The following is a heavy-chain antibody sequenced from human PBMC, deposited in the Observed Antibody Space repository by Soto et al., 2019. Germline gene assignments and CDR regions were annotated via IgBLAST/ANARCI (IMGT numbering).Heavy chain of an antibody. CDR3: AKDGGFGSSGTINYYCYGMDV. Sequence: QVQLVESGGGVVQPGRSLRLSCAASGFTFSSYGMHWVRQAPGKGLEWVAVISYDGSNKYYADSVKGRFTISRDNSKNPSYLQGSSLRAGDTAGYYCAKDGGFGSSGTINYYCYGMDVWGQGTTVTVSS. CDR2: ISYDGSNK. V-gene: IGHV3-30*18. D-gene: IGHD6-13*01. CDR1: GFTFSSYG. J-gene: IGHJ6*02.